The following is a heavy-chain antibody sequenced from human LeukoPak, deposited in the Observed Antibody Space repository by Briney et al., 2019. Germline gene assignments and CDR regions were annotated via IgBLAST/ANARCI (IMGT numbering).Heavy chain of an antibody. J-gene: IGHJ4*02. CDR2: IYYSGST. Sequence: SETLSLTCTVSGGSISGSDYYWNWIRQPPGKGLEWIGYIYYSGSTYYNPSLKSRVTISLDTSKNQFSLKLTSVTAADTAVYFCARAGPGVGPTVFDFWGQGTLVTVSS. D-gene: IGHD1-26*01. CDR1: GGSISGSDYY. CDR3: ARAGPGVGPTVFDF. V-gene: IGHV4-30-4*02.